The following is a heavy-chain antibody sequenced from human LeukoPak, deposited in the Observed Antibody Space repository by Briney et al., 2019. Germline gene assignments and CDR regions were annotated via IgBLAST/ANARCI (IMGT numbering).Heavy chain of an antibody. CDR2: INPNSGGT. D-gene: IGHD5-24*01. Sequence: GASVKVSCKASGYTFTGYYMHWVRHAPGQGLEWMGWINPNSGGTIYAQKFQGRVTMTRDTSISTAYMELSRLRSDDTAVYYCARSGPRDGYNRAIGYWGQGTLVTVSS. CDR3: ARSGPRDGYNRAIGY. V-gene: IGHV1-2*02. CDR1: GYTFTGYY. J-gene: IGHJ4*02.